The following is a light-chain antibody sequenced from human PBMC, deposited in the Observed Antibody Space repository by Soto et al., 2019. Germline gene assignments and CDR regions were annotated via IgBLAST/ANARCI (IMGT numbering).Light chain of an antibody. CDR1: QNVANY. V-gene: IGKV3-11*01. Sequence: EIVLTQSPAPLSFSPGERATLSCRASQNVANYLDWYQQKPGQAPRILTYESSNRATGIAARFSGSGSGTESTLTISSLQSEDFAVYYCQQYGRSGTFGQGTKVDIK. CDR3: QQYGRSGT. J-gene: IGKJ1*01. CDR2: ESS.